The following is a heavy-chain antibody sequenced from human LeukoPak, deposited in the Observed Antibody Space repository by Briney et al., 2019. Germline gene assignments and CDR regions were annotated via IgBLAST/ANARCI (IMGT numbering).Heavy chain of an antibody. CDR2: IYYSGST. V-gene: IGHV4-31*03. CDR1: GGSISSGGYY. CDR3: ARVSGLTWYFDY. D-gene: IGHD3-10*01. J-gene: IGHJ4*02. Sequence: SQTLSLTCTVSGGSISSGGYYWSWIRQHPGKGLEWIGYIYYSGSTYYNPSLKSRVTISVDTSKNQFSLKLSSVTAADTAVYYCARVSGLTWYFDYWGQGTLVTVSS.